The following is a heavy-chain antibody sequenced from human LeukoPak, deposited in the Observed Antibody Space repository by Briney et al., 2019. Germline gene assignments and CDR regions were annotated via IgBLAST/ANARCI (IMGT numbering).Heavy chain of an antibody. D-gene: IGHD3-3*01. J-gene: IGHJ6*02. Sequence: ASVKVSCKASGYTFTSYGISWVRQAPGQGLEWMGWISAYNGNTNYAQKLQGRVTMTTDTSTSTAYMELRSLRSDDTAVYYCARGLFGVILIGQKQFYAMDVWGQGTTVTVSS. CDR3: ARGLFGVILIGQKQFYAMDV. CDR1: GYTFTSYG. V-gene: IGHV1-18*01. CDR2: ISAYNGNT.